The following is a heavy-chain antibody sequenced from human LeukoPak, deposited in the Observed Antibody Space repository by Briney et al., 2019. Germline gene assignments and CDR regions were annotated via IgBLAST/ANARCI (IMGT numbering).Heavy chain of an antibody. V-gene: IGHV3-30*18. D-gene: IGHD3-9*01. Sequence: PGRSLRLSCAASGFXFSSYGMHWVRQAPGKGLEWVAVISYDGSNKYYADSVKGRFTISRDNSKNTLYLQMNSLRAEDTAVYYCAKEPKTCITIFSPPYYYYYGMDVWGQGTTVTVSS. J-gene: IGHJ6*02. CDR3: AKEPKTCITIFSPPYYYYYGMDV. CDR2: ISYDGSNK. CDR1: GFXFSSYG.